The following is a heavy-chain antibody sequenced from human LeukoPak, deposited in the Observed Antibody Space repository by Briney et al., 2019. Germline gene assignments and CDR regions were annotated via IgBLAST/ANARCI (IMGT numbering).Heavy chain of an antibody. CDR2: IYYSGST. D-gene: IGHD5-12*01. CDR3: ARRGYSGYDRPAPSYYFDY. CDR1: GGSISSSSYY. V-gene: IGHV4-39*01. Sequence: KPSETLSPTCTASGGSISSSSYYWGWIRQPPGKGLEWIGSIYYSGSTYYNPSLKSRVTISVDTSKNQFSLKLSSVTAADTAVYYCARRGYSGYDRPAPSYYFDYWGQGTLVTVSS. J-gene: IGHJ4*02.